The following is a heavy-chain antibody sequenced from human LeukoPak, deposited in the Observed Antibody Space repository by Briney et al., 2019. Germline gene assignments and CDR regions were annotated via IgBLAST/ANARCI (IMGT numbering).Heavy chain of an antibody. V-gene: IGHV3-48*01. D-gene: IGHD2-2*01. CDR3: AREWEDIVVVPAAPTFDY. CDR2: ISSSSSTI. J-gene: IGHJ4*02. Sequence: GGSLRLSCAASGFTFSSYSMNWVRQAPGKGLECVPYISSSSSTIYYADSVKGRFTISRDNAKNSLYLQMNSLRAEDTAVYYCAREWEDIVVVPAAPTFDYWGQGTLVTVSS. CDR1: GFTFSSYS.